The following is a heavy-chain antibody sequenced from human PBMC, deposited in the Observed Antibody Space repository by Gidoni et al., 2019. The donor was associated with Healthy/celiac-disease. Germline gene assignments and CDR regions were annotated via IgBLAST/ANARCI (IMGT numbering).Heavy chain of an antibody. CDR1: GGSISSYY. V-gene: IGHV4-59*01. D-gene: IGHD3-3*01. CDR3: ARGGSDFWSGYYAVFDY. CDR2: IYYTGST. J-gene: IGHJ4*02. Sequence: QVQLQESGPGLVKPPETLSLTCTVSGGSISSYYWSWIRQPPGKGLAWIGYIYYTGSTNYNPSHKSRVTISVDTSKNQFSLKLSSVTAADTAVYYCARGGSDFWSGYYAVFDYWGQGTLVTVSS.